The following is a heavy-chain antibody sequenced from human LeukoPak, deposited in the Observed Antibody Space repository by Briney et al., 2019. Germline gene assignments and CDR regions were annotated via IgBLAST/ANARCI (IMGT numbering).Heavy chain of an antibody. Sequence: PGGSLRLSCAASGFTFSSYSMNWVRQAPGKGLEWVSYISSSSSTIYYADSVKGRFTISRDNAKNTLYLQMNSLRAEDTAVYYCAREALDDSSAFDIWGQGTMVTVSS. CDR3: AREALDDSSAFDI. V-gene: IGHV3-48*04. J-gene: IGHJ3*02. CDR1: GFTFSSYS. D-gene: IGHD3-22*01. CDR2: ISSSSSTI.